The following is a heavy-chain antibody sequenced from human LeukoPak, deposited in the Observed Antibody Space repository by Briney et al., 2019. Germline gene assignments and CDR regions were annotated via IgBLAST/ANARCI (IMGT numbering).Heavy chain of an antibody. D-gene: IGHD7-27*01. J-gene: IGHJ4*02. CDR3: SRDLLAGDGGYYFDY. CDR2: IRSKAYSGTT. CDR1: GFTFGDYA. V-gene: IGHV3-49*04. Sequence: GGSLRLSCTASGFTFGDYAMSWVRQAPGKGLEWVGFIRSKAYSGTTEYAASVKGRFTISRDDFKSIAYLQMNSLKTEDTAVYYCSRDLLAGDGGYYFDYWGQGTLVTVSS.